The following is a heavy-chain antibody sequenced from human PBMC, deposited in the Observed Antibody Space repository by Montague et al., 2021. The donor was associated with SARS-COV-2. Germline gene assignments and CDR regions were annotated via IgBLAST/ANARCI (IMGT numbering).Heavy chain of an antibody. Sequence: PALVKPTQTLTLTCTFSGFSLSTSGVGVGWIRQPPGKALEWLALIYWDDDKRYSPSLKSRLTITKDTSKNQEVLTMTNMDPVDTATYYCAHRRGLLLSDAFDIWGQGTMVTVSS. D-gene: IGHD1-26*01. CDR1: GFSLSTSGVG. V-gene: IGHV2-5*02. CDR2: IYWDDDK. CDR3: AHRRGLLLSDAFDI. J-gene: IGHJ3*02.